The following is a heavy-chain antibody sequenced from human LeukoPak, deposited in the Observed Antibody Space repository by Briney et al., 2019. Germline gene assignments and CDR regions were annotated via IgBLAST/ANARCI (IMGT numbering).Heavy chain of an antibody. CDR2: IIPIFGTA. Sequence: ASVKVSCKASGYTFTSYAMNWVRQAPGQGLEWMGGIIPIFGTANYAQKFQGRVTITADESTSTAYMELSSLRSEDTAVYYCARVRDSGPEGGYSYGFGYWGQGTLVTVSS. CDR3: ARVRDSGPEGGYSYGFGY. CDR1: GYTFTSYA. J-gene: IGHJ4*02. D-gene: IGHD5-18*01. V-gene: IGHV1-69*13.